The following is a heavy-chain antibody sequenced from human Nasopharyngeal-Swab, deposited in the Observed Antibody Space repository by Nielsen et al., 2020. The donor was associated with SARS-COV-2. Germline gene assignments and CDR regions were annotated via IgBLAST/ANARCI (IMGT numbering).Heavy chain of an antibody. CDR1: GASISRGGFY. V-gene: IGHV4-31*03. CDR2: IKPSGST. J-gene: IGHJ6*02. D-gene: IGHD1-1*01. Sequence: LRLSCTVSGASISRGGFYGSWIRQHPGKGLEWIGEIKPSGSTDYNPSLKSRVSMSVDTSKKQVFLKLRSVTAADTGLYYCARGRRERAPRYYYYGMDVWGQGTTVTVS. CDR3: ARGRRERAPRYYYYGMDV.